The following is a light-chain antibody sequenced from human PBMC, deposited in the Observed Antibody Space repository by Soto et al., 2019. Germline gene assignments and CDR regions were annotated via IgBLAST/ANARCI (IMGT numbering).Light chain of an antibody. J-gene: IGKJ1*01. Sequence: DILMTQSPATLSESPGDKATLFCRASQSISILLDWYQQKPGQAPKLLIQAATPMATGVPARFSGSGSGTEFSLTIISLQPEDFAAYYCQQHYNWPRTFGQGTKVDIK. V-gene: IGKV3-15*01. CDR1: QSISIL. CDR2: AAT. CDR3: QQHYNWPRT.